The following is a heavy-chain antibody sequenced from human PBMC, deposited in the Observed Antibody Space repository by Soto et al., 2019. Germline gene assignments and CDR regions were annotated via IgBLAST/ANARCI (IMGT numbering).Heavy chain of an antibody. D-gene: IGHD3-22*01. CDR3: ARASNYYESSGYDY. V-gene: IGHV3-21*01. CDR2: ISRSISYI. Sequence: PGGSLRLSCAASGFTFSRYSMNWVRQAPGKGLEWVSCISRSISYIFNADSVKGRFTISRDNAKNSLSLQMNSLRAEDTAVYYCARASNYYESSGYDYWGQGTLVTVSS. CDR1: GFTFSRYS. J-gene: IGHJ4*02.